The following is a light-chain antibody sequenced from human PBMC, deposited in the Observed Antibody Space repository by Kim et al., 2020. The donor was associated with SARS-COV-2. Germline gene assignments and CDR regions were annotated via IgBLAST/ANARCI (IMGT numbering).Light chain of an antibody. CDR3: GTWDSSLSAGGV. V-gene: IGLV1-51*01. J-gene: IGLJ2*01. Sequence: KVTISCAGSSSNIRNNNVTWDQQLPGTTPKLLNYDNNKRPSGIPDRFSGSKSGTSATLGITGLQTGDEADYYCGTWDSSLSAGGVFGGGTQLTV. CDR1: SSNIRNNN. CDR2: DNN.